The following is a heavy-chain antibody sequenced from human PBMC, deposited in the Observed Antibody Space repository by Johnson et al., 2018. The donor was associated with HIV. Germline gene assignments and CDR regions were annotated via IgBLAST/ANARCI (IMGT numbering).Heavy chain of an antibody. J-gene: IGHJ3*01. CDR1: GFTFSSFW. D-gene: IGHD3-3*02. V-gene: IGHV3-7*01. CDR3: ARAHLIFPKNAFDF. CDR2: INLDGSGK. Sequence: VQLVESGGGVVQPGGSLRLSCTASGFTFSSFWMSWVRQAPGKGLEWVANINLDGSGKFYGDSVKGRFTISRDNAKNSLSLEMSDLRVEDTAIYYCARAHLIFPKNAFDFWGQGTMVTVSS.